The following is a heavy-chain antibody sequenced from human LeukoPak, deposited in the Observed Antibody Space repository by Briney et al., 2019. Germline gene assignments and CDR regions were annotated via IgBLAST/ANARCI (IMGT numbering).Heavy chain of an antibody. CDR3: ARATRSGCVHEY. CDR1: GGTFSSYA. D-gene: IGHD6-19*01. CDR2: IIPIFGTA. J-gene: IGHJ4*02. V-gene: IGHV1-69*13. Sequence: ASVKVSCKASGGTFSSYAISWVRQAPGQGLEWMGGIIPIFGTANYAQKFQGRVTITADESTSTAYMELSSLRSEDTAVYYCARATRSGCVHEYWGQGTLATVSS.